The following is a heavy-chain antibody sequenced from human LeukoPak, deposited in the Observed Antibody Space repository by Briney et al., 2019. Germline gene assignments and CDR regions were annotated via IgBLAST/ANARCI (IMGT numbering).Heavy chain of an antibody. D-gene: IGHD3-3*01. J-gene: IGHJ4*02. Sequence: GGSLRLSCAASGFIFKNYAMNWVRQAPGKGLEWVSAITSSGGSTYYADSVRGRFTISRDNSKNTLSLQMNSLRAEDTAVYYCARASFGVIVGPDYWGQGTLVTVSS. CDR3: ARASFGVIVGPDY. V-gene: IGHV3-23*01. CDR1: GFIFKNYA. CDR2: ITSSGGST.